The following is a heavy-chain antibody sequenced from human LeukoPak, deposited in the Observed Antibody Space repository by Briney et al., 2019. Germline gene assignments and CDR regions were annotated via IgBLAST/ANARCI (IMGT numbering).Heavy chain of an antibody. CDR3: AKPGYSYGWATW. CDR2: ISGSGGST. D-gene: IGHD5-18*01. J-gene: IGHJ4*02. CDR1: GFTFSSYA. V-gene: IGHV3-23*01. Sequence: GGFLRLSCAASGFTFSSYAMSWVRQAPGKGLEWVSAISGSGGSTYYADSVKGRFTIFRDNSKNTLYLQMNSLRAEDTAVYYCAKPGYSYGWATWWGQGTLVTVSS.